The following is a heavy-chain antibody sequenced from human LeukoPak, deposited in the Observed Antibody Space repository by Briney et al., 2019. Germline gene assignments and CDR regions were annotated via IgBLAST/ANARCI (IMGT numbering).Heavy chain of an antibody. J-gene: IGHJ4*02. D-gene: IGHD6-13*01. CDR2: IYYSGST. Sequence: SETLSLTCTVSAGSISSSSHHWSWIRQHPGKGLEWIGYIYYSGSTYYNPSLKSRVTISVDTSKNQFSLKLSSVTAADTAVYYCARVMGISYSSSWYYFDYWGQGTLVTVSS. V-gene: IGHV4-31*03. CDR3: ARVMGISYSSSWYYFDY. CDR1: AGSISSSSHH.